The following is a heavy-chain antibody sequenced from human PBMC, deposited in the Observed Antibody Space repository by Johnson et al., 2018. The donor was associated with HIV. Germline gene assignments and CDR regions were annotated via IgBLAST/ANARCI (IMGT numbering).Heavy chain of an antibody. V-gene: IGHV3-11*04. D-gene: IGHD6-19*01. CDR3: AREQSEVDAFDI. J-gene: IGHJ3*02. Sequence: QVQLVESGGGVVQPGRSLRLSCAASGFIFSDYYMSWIRQAPGKGLEWVSYISSSGSTIYYADSVKGRFTISRDNAKNSLYLQMNSLRAEDTAVYYCAREQSEVDAFDIWGQGTMVTVSS. CDR2: ISSSGSTI. CDR1: GFIFSDYY.